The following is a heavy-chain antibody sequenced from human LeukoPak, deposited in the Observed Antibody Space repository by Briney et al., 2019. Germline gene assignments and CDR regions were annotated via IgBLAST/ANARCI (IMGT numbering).Heavy chain of an antibody. J-gene: IGHJ4*02. CDR3: ARDSGDSSGYYYSGAGLFDY. Sequence: PGGSLRLSCAASGFTFSTYWMSWVRQAPGKGLEWVSSISSSSSYIYYADSVKGRFIISRDNAKNSLYLQMNSLRAEDTAVYYCARDSGDSSGYYYSGAGLFDYWGQGTLVTVSS. CDR1: GFTFSTYW. CDR2: ISSSSSYI. V-gene: IGHV3-21*01. D-gene: IGHD3-22*01.